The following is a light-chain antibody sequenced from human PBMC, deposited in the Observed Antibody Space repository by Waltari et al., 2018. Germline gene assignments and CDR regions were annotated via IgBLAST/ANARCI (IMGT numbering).Light chain of an antibody. CDR1: QSVSSY. CDR2: DAS. Sequence: EIVFTQSPATLSLSPGERAPLSCRASQSVSSYLACYQQKPGQAPRLLIYDASNRATGIPARFGGSGSGKDFTLTISSLEPEDFAVYYCQQRSNWPWTFGQGTKVEIK. V-gene: IGKV3-11*01. J-gene: IGKJ1*01. CDR3: QQRSNWPWT.